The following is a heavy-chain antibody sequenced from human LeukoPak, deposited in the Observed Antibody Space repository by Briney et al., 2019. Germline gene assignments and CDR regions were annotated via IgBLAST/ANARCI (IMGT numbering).Heavy chain of an antibody. CDR3: ARDPRDSSGYYGDAFDI. CDR1: GGTFSSYA. J-gene: IGHJ3*02. CDR2: IIPIFGTA. V-gene: IGHV1-69*05. Sequence: GASVKVSCKASGGTFSSYAISWVRQAPGQGLEWMGRIIPIFGTANYAQKFQGRVTITTDESTSTAYMELSSLRSEDTAVYYCARDPRDSSGYYGDAFDIWGQGTMVTVSS. D-gene: IGHD3-22*01.